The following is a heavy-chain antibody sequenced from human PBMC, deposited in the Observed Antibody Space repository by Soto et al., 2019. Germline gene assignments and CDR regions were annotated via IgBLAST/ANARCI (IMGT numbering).Heavy chain of an antibody. CDR3: ARDRSPDFCCGGSCYYRYSWFDP. CDR1: GYTFTSYY. D-gene: IGHD2-15*01. J-gene: IGHJ5*02. Sequence: ASVKVSCKASGYTFTSYYMHWVRQAPGQGLEWMGIINPSGGSTSYAQKFQGRVTMTRDTSTSTVYMELSSLRSEDTAVYYCARDRSPDFCCGGSCYYRYSWFDPWGQGTLVTVSS. V-gene: IGHV1-46*01. CDR2: INPSGGST.